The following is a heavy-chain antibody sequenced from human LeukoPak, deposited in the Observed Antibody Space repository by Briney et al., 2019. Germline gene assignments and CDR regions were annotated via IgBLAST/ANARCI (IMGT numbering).Heavy chain of an antibody. D-gene: IGHD3-10*01. CDR1: GGSISSYY. V-gene: IGHV4-59*01. CDR3: ASRLWFGGLDYYGMDV. CDR2: IYYSGST. J-gene: IGHJ6*04. Sequence: SETLSLTCTVSGGSISSYYWSWIRQPPGKGLEWIGYIYYSGSTNYNPSLKSRVTISVDTSKNQFSLKLSSVTAADTAVYYCASRLWFGGLDYYGMDVWGKGTTVTVSS.